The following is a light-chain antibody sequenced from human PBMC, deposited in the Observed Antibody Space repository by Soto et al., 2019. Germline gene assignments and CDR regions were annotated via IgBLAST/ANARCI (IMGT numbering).Light chain of an antibody. J-gene: IGLJ1*01. CDR1: RSDVGAYNY. Sequence: QSVLTQPASVSGSPGQSIAISCTGTRSDVGAYNYVSWYQQHPGKAPKLMISEVTNRPSGVSDRFSGSKSGNTASLTISGLQAEDEADYFRTSPTPGSLYVFGTGTKVTVL. V-gene: IGLV2-14*01. CDR3: TSPTPGSLYV. CDR2: EVT.